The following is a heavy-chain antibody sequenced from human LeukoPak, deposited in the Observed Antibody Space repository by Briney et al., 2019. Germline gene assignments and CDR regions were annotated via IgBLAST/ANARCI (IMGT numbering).Heavy chain of an antibody. V-gene: IGHV5-51*01. CDR1: GYSFTTYW. CDR2: IYPYDSNT. J-gene: IGHJ1*01. Sequence: GESLQISCKGSGYSFTTYWIGWVRQMPGKGLEWMGIIYPYDSNTRYSPSFQGQVTISADKSISTAYLQWSSLKASDTAMYYCARRFDDSSGSENFQHWGQGTLVTVSS. D-gene: IGHD3-22*01. CDR3: ARRFDDSSGSENFQH.